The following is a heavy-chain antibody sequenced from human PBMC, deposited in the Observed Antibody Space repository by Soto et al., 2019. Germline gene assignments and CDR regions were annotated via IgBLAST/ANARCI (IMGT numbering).Heavy chain of an antibody. CDR2: ISYDGSNK. J-gene: IGHJ4*02. Sequence: QVQLVESGGGVVQPGRSLRLSCAASGFTFSSYAMHWVHQAPGKGLEWVAVISYDGSNKYYADSVKGRFTISRDNSKNTLYLQMNSLRAEDTAVYYCARDLGGSGGSCYSPIDWGQGALVTVSS. CDR3: ARDLGGSGGSCYSPID. V-gene: IGHV3-30-3*01. D-gene: IGHD2-15*01. CDR1: GFTFSSYA.